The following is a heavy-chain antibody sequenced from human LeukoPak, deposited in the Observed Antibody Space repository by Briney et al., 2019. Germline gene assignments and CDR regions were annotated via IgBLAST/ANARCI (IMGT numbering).Heavy chain of an antibody. CDR3: VKYSSGWN. CDR2: INNDGSST. D-gene: IGHD6-19*01. Sequence: VGSLRLSCAASGFTLSSNWMHWVRHAPGKGLVWVSRINNDGSSTSYADSVKGRFTISRDNAKDTLFLQMNSLRAEDTAVYYCVKYSSGWNWGQGTLVTVSS. J-gene: IGHJ4*02. CDR1: GFTLSSNW. V-gene: IGHV3-74*01.